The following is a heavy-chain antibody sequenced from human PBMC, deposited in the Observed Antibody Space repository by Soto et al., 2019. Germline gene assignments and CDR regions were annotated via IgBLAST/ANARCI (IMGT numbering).Heavy chain of an antibody. V-gene: IGHV1-69*01. CDR1: EGPFSSYA. CDR2: IFPISGTA. D-gene: IGHD2-2*01. J-gene: IGHJ6*02. CDR3: ARSQGSSTSLEIYYYYYYGMDV. Sequence: QVHLVQSGAEGKKPGSSLKVSCKASEGPFSSYAISWVRRAPGQGLEWRGGIFPISGTANYAQKFQGRVTITADESTSTAYMELSSLRSEDTAVYYCARSQGSSTSLEIYYYYYYGMDVWGQGTTVTVSS.